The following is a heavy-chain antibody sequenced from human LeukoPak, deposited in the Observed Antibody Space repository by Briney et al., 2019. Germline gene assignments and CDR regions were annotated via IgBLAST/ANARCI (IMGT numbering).Heavy chain of an antibody. J-gene: IGHJ5*02. CDR3: ARRDKGPGWFDP. CDR2: IYYSGST. V-gene: IGHV4-59*08. CDR1: GGSISSYY. Sequence: PSETLSLTCTVSGGSISSYYWSWIRQPPGKGLEWIGYIYYSGSTNYNPSLKSRVTISVDTSKNQFSLKLSSVTAADTAVYYCARRDKGPGWFDPWGQGTLVTVSS.